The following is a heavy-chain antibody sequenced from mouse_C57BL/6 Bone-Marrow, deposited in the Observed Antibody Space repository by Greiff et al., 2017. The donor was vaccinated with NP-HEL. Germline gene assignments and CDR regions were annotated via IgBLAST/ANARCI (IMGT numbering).Heavy chain of an antibody. CDR2: INYDGSST. D-gene: IGHD2-14*01. J-gene: IGHJ1*03. V-gene: IGHV5-16*01. Sequence: EVMLVESEGGLVQPGSSMKLSCTASGFTFSDYYMAWVRQVPEKGLEWVANINYDGSSTYYLDSLKSRFIISRDNAKNILYLQMSSLKSEDTATYDCARDPPGEGTWYFDVWGTGTTVTVSS. CDR1: GFTFSDYY. CDR3: ARDPPGEGTWYFDV.